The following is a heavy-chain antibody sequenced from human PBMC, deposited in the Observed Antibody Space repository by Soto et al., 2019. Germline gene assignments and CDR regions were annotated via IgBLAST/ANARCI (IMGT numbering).Heavy chain of an antibody. V-gene: IGHV3-30*18. J-gene: IGHJ6*02. CDR1: GFTFSSYG. Sequence: GGSLRLSCAASGFTFSSYGMHWVRQAPGKGLEWVAVISYDGSNKYYADSVKGRFTISRDNSKNTLYLQMNSLRAEDTAVYYCAKELKRARPGPNYYYYGMDVWGQGTTVTVSS. D-gene: IGHD6-6*01. CDR3: AKELKRARPGPNYYYYGMDV. CDR2: ISYDGSNK.